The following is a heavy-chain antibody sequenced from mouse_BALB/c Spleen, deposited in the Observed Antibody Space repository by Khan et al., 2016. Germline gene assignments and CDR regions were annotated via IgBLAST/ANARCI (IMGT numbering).Heavy chain of an antibody. Sequence: QVQLKESGPGLVAPSQSLSITCTVSGFSLTGYGVNWVRQPPGKGLEWLGMIWGAGSTAYNSALKSRLRISQDNSTSQVFLKMNSLQTADTARYYGARDDAETEYYAMDYWCQGTSVTVSS. J-gene: IGHJ4*01. CDR1: GFSLTGYG. V-gene: IGHV2-6-7*01. CDR2: IWGAGST. CDR3: ARDDAETEYYAMDY.